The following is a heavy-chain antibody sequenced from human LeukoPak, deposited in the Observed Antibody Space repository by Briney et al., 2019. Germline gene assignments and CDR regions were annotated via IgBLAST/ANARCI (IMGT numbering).Heavy chain of an antibody. CDR3: ARSGWYGSGSYYDRNFDY. Sequence: PSETLSLTCTVSGGSISSSSYYWGWIRQPPGKGLEWIGSIYYSGSTYYNPSLKSRVTISVYTSKNQFSLKLSSVTAADTAVYYCARSGWYGSGSYYDRNFDYWGQGTLVTVSS. CDR2: IYYSGST. J-gene: IGHJ4*02. V-gene: IGHV4-39*01. D-gene: IGHD3-10*01. CDR1: GGSISSSSYY.